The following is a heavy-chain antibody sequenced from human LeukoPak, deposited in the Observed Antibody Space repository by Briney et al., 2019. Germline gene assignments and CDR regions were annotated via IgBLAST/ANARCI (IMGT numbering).Heavy chain of an antibody. V-gene: IGHV1-2*02. J-gene: IGHJ4*02. Sequence: ASVKVSCKASGYTFTVYYMHWVRQAPEQGLEWIGWINPNSGGTNYAQKFQGRVTMTRDTSISTAYTELSRLRSDDTAVYYCARGIAVAGKRCFDYWGQGTLVTVSS. CDR2: INPNSGGT. CDR3: ARGIAVAGKRCFDY. CDR1: GYTFTVYY. D-gene: IGHD6-19*01.